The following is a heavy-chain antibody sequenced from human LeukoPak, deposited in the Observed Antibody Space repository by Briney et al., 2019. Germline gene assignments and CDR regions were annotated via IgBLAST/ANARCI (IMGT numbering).Heavy chain of an antibody. Sequence: PGGSLRLSCAASGFTFSSYWMSWVRQAPGKGLECVANIKQDGSEKYYVDSVKGRFTISRDNAKNSLYLQMNSLRAEDTAVYYCARGSSGWFYYVDVWGKGTTVTVSS. CDR1: GFTFSSYW. CDR2: IKQDGSEK. V-gene: IGHV3-7*01. J-gene: IGHJ6*03. CDR3: ARGSSGWFYYVDV. D-gene: IGHD6-19*01.